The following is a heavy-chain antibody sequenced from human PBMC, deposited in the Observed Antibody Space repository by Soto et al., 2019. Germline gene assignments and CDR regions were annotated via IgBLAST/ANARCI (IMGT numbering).Heavy chain of an antibody. J-gene: IGHJ6*02. V-gene: IGHV1-8*01. CDR2: MNPNSGNT. Sequence: QVQLVQSGAEVKKPGASVKVSCKASGYTFTSYDINWVRQGTGQGLAWMGWMNPNSGNTVYAQKFRGRVTMTRHTSISTAYMELSSLRSEDTAVYYCAREKTSYGMDVWGQGTTVTGSS. CDR1: GYTFTSYD. CDR3: AREKTSYGMDV.